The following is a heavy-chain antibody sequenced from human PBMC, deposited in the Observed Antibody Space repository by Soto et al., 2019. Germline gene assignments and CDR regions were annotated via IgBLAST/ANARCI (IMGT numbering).Heavy chain of an antibody. J-gene: IGHJ6*03. V-gene: IGHV3-20*01. Sequence: GGSLRLSCAASGFTFDDYGMSWVRQAPGKGLEWVSGINWNGGSTGYADSVKGRFTISRDNAKNSLYLQMNSLRAEDTALYHCARDPRLRGYYYYYMDVWGKGTTVTVSS. CDR3: ARDPRLRGYYYYYMDV. CDR2: INWNGGST. CDR1: GFTFDDYG. D-gene: IGHD4-17*01.